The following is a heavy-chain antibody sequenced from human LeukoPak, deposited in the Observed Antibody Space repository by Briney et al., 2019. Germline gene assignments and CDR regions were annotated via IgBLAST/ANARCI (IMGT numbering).Heavy chain of an antibody. J-gene: IGHJ4*02. CDR2: IYSGAST. Sequence: GGSLRLSCAASGFTVSSNYMSWVRQAPGKGLEWVSVIYSGASTYYADSVKGRFTISRDNSKNTLYLQMNSLRAEDTAVYYCARLRIGQYYFDYWGQGTLVTVSS. V-gene: IGHV3-66*02. CDR1: GFTVSSNY. D-gene: IGHD2-15*01. CDR3: ARLRIGQYYFDY.